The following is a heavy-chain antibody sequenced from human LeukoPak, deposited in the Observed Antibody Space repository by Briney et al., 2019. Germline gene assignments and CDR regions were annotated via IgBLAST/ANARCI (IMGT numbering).Heavy chain of an antibody. CDR2: IYYSGST. CDR1: GGSISSSSYY. J-gene: IGHJ6*02. D-gene: IGHD2-15*01. Sequence: SETLSLTCTVSGGSISSSSYYWGWIRQPPGKGLEWIGSIYYSGSTYYNPSLKSRVTISVDTSKNQFSLKLSSVTAADTAVYYLASGYCSGGSWGGLYYYDGMDVWGQRATGTLSS. V-gene: IGHV4-39*01. CDR3: ASGYCSGGSWGGLYYYDGMDV.